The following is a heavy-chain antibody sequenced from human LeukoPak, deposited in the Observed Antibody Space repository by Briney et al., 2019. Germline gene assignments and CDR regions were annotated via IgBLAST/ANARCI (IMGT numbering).Heavy chain of an antibody. Sequence: GGSLRLSCAASGFTFSSYAMSWVRQAPGKGLEWLSAISGSGGSTYYADSVKGRFTISRDNSKNTLYLQMNSLRAEDTAVYYCAKDPTRPIAVAGTFDYWGQGTLVTVSS. J-gene: IGHJ4*02. CDR2: ISGSGGST. CDR3: AKDPTRPIAVAGTFDY. CDR1: GFTFSSYA. V-gene: IGHV3-23*01. D-gene: IGHD6-19*01.